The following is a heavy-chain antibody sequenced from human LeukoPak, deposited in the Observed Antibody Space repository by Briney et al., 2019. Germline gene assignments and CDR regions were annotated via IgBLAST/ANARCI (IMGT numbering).Heavy chain of an antibody. CDR1: DGSISSSSYY. D-gene: IGHD3-22*01. V-gene: IGHV4-39*01. Sequence: SETLSLTCTVSDGSISSSSYYWGWIRQPPGKGLEWIGSIYYSGSTYYNPSLKSRVTISVDTSKNQFSLKLSSVTAADTAVYYCARVGYSGNAFDIWGQGTMVTVSS. J-gene: IGHJ3*02. CDR3: ARVGYSGNAFDI. CDR2: IYYSGST.